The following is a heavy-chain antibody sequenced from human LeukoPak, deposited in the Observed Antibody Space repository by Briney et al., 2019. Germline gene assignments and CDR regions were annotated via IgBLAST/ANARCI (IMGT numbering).Heavy chain of an antibody. J-gene: IGHJ4*02. CDR3: ARGPRDPTEFCSGGRCAPTYEV. D-gene: IGHD2-15*01. V-gene: IGHV3-48*03. CDR1: GFTFSNYE. Sequence: GGSLRLSSAASGFTFSNYEMNWVRQAPGKGLEWVSYISSSGRKIFYADSVKGRFSISRDNAKNSLHLQMNNLRAEDTAIYYCARGPRDPTEFCSGGRCAPTYEVWGQGTLVTVSS. CDR2: ISSSGRKI.